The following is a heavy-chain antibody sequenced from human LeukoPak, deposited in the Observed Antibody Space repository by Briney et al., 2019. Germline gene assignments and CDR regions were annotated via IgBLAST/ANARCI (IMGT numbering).Heavy chain of an antibody. CDR2: INSDGSSA. Sequence: GGSLRLSCAASAFTFSTYWIHWVRQAPGKGLVWVSRINSDGSSATYADSVKGRFTISRDNAKNTVYLQMNSRRVEDTAVYFCTSRNGSGDYWGQGTPVTVSS. CDR1: AFTFSTYW. D-gene: IGHD3-10*01. CDR3: TSRNGSGDY. V-gene: IGHV3-74*01. J-gene: IGHJ4*02.